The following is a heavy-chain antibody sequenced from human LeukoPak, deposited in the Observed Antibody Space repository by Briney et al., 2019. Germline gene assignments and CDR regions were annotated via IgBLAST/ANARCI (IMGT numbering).Heavy chain of an antibody. V-gene: IGHV1-69*13. J-gene: IGHJ1*01. D-gene: IGHD3-22*01. CDR2: IIPIFGTA. CDR3: ARGFLNYYDSSGYSEYFQH. Sequence: SVKVSCKASGGTFSSYAISWVRQAPGQGLEWMGGIIPIFGTANYAQKFQGRVTITADESTSKAYVELSSLRSEDTAVYYCARGFLNYYDSSGYSEYFQHWGQGTLVTVYS. CDR1: GGTFSSYA.